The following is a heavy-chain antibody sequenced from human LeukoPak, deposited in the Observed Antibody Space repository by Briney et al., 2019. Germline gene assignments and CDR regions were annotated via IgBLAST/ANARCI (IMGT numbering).Heavy chain of an antibody. Sequence: ASVKVSCKASGYTFTGYYMHWGRQAPGQGLEWMGWINPNSGGTNYAQKFQGRVTMTRDTSISTAYMELSRLRSDDTAVYYCARVGLHYYYYGMDVWGQGTTVTVSS. CDR3: ARVGLHYYYYGMDV. V-gene: IGHV1-2*02. CDR1: GYTFTGYY. CDR2: INPNSGGT. J-gene: IGHJ6*02.